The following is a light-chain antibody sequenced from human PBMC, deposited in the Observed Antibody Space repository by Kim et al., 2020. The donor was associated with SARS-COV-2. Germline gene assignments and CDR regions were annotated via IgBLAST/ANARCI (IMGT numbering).Light chain of an antibody. Sequence: DIQMTQSPSSLSASVGDRVTITCQASQDISKYLNWYQQKLGRAPKLLIYDASSLETGVPSRFSGSASGTDFTFTITSLQPEDIATYYCQQHDTLPLTFGEGTRLEIK. J-gene: IGKJ5*01. V-gene: IGKV1-33*01. CDR2: DAS. CDR3: QQHDTLPLT. CDR1: QDISKY.